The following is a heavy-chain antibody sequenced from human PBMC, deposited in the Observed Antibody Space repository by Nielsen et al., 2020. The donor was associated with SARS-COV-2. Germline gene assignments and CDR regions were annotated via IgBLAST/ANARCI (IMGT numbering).Heavy chain of an antibody. CDR3: AKLARADGDYSPDY. CDR2: ISWDGGST. D-gene: IGHD4-17*01. J-gene: IGHJ4*02. CDR1: GFTFDDYT. V-gene: IGHV3-43*01. Sequence: GGSLRLSCAASGFTFDDYTMHWVRQAPGKGLEWVSLISWDGGSTYYADSVKGRFTISRDNSKNSLYLQMNSLRTEDTALYYCAKLARADGDYSPDYWGQGTLVTVSS.